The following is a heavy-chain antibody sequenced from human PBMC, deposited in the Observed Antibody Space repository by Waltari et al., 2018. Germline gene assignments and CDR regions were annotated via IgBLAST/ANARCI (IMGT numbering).Heavy chain of an antibody. J-gene: IGHJ4*02. CDR1: GCTFTAYY. CDR3: ARETLPGNKIIDY. D-gene: IGHD1-1*01. Sequence: QVQLVQSGAEVKEPGASGKVSCQTSGCTFTAYYLHWLRQAPGQGLEWMAWINANTGDSKSAQTFQGRVTVTRDTSITTAYLELSGLRSDDTALYYCARETLPGNKIIDYWGQGTLVTVSS. CDR2: INANTGDS. V-gene: IGHV1-2*02.